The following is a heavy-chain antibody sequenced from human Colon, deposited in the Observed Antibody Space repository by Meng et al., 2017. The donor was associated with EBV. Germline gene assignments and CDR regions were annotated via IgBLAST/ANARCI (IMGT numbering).Heavy chain of an antibody. CDR1: VGSPSSRIG. V-gene: IGHV4-4*02. CDR2: IYHSGST. J-gene: IGHJ4*02. Sequence: GRGRGSSSGALSTPCAVHVGSPSSRIGWSWVRQPPGKGLEWIGEIYHSGSTNYNPSLKSRVTISVDESKNQFSLRLSSVTAADTAVYYCARVGAYCGGDCYHPRWGQGTLVTVSS. D-gene: IGHD2-21*02. CDR3: ARVGAYCGGDCYHPR.